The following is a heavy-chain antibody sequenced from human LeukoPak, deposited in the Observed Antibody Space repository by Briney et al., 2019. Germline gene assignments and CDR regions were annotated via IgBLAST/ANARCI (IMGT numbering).Heavy chain of an antibody. CDR2: ISSGSTSM. CDR1: GFSFSTYS. J-gene: IGHJ2*01. V-gene: IGHV3-21*01. D-gene: IGHD1-1*01. CDR3: ASLDRQRNYWYFDL. Sequence: GGSLILSCGASGFSFSTYSMNWVRQAPGKGLEWVSSISSGSTSMYYADSVKGRFTISRDNTRNSLYLQMDSLRAEDTAVYYCASLDRQRNYWYFDLWGRGTLVTVSS.